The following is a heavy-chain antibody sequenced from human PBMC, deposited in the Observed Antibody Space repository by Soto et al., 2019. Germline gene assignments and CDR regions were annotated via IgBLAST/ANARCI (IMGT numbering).Heavy chain of an antibody. D-gene: IGHD3-10*01. Sequence: GGSLRLSCAASGFTFSSYAMHWVRQAPGKGLEWVAVISYDGSNKYYADSVKGRFTISRDNSKNTLYLQMNSLRAEDTAVYYCARGQGYYYGSGSYLGYWGQGTLVTVSS. J-gene: IGHJ4*02. V-gene: IGHV3-30-3*01. CDR1: GFTFSSYA. CDR3: ARGQGYYYGSGSYLGY. CDR2: ISYDGSNK.